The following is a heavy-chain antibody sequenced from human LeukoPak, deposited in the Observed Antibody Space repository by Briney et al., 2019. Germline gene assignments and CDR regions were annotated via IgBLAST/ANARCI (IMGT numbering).Heavy chain of an antibody. J-gene: IGHJ4*02. D-gene: IGHD5-12*01. V-gene: IGHV3-9*01. CDR1: GFSFEGHA. CDR3: ARDGAMIAAGGYFDY. CDR2: ISWNSDHI. Sequence: GRSLRLSCATSGFSFEGHAMYWVRPAPGKGLEWVSSISWNSDHIGYADSVKGRFTISRDNAKNSLYLQMNSLRAEDTALYYCARDGAMIAAGGYFDYWGQGTLVTVSS.